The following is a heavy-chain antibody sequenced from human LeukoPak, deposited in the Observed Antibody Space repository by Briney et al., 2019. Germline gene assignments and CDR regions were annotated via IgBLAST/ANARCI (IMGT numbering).Heavy chain of an antibody. V-gene: IGHV1-2*02. CDR3: ARCKYSYYDFWSGEPPPLDY. D-gene: IGHD3-3*01. J-gene: IGHJ4*02. Sequence: GASVKVSCKASGYTFTGYYMHWVRQAPGQGLEWMGWINPNSGGTNYAQKFQGRVTMTRDTSISTAYMELSRPRSDDTAVYYCARCKYSYYDFWSGEPPPLDYWGQGTLVTVSS. CDR2: INPNSGGT. CDR1: GYTFTGYY.